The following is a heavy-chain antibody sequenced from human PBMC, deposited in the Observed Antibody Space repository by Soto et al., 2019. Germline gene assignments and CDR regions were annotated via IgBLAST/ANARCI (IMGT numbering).Heavy chain of an antibody. D-gene: IGHD2-15*01. V-gene: IGHV1-3*01. CDR3: ASSYCSGGSCYDYYYGMDV. J-gene: IGHJ6*02. CDR2: INAGNGNT. CDR1: GGTFSTYA. Sequence: GASVKVSCKASGGTFSTYAMHWVRQAPGQRLEWMGWINAGNGNTKYSQKFQGRVTITRDTSASTAYMELSSLRSEDTAVYYCASSYCSGGSCYDYYYGMDVWGQGTTVTVSS.